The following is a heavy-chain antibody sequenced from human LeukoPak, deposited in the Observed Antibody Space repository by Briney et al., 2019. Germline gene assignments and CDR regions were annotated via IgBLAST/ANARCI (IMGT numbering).Heavy chain of an antibody. CDR1: GGSISSSSYY. Sequence: SETLSLTCTVSGGSISSSSYYWGWIRQPPGKGLEWFGSIYYSGSTYYNPSLKSRVTISVEPSKNQFSLKLSSVTAADTAVYYCARHSGYSYGYAYYYYYMDVWGKGTTVTVSS. V-gene: IGHV4-39*01. D-gene: IGHD5-18*01. CDR2: IYYSGST. CDR3: ARHSGYSYGYAYYYYYMDV. J-gene: IGHJ6*03.